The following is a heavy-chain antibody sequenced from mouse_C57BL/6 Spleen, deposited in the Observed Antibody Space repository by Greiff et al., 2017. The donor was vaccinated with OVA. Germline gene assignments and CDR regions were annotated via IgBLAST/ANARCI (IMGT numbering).Heavy chain of an antibody. Sequence: QLVESGPGLVQPSQSLSITCTVSGFSLTSYGVHWVRQSPGKGLEWLGVIWSGGSTDYNAAFISRLSISKDNSKSQVFFKMNSLQADDTAIYYCATLYYDQGGVYFDYWGQGTTLTVSS. D-gene: IGHD2-4*01. V-gene: IGHV2-2*01. J-gene: IGHJ2*01. CDR2: IWSGGST. CDR3: ATLYYDQGGVYFDY. CDR1: GFSLTSYG.